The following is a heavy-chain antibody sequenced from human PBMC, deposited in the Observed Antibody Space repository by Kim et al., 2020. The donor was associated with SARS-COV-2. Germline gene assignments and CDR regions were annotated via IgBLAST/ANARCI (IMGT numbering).Heavy chain of an antibody. CDR3: ARRRGSDGYDLGFDY. Sequence: SETLSLTCSVSGASISSGGYLWAWIRQHPGKGLEWIGYTDYRGITYYNPSLRSRLIISQDTSNDQYSLKVTSVTAADPAVYYCARRRGSDGYDLGFDYWGQGILVTVSS. CDR1: GASISSGGYL. J-gene: IGHJ4*02. D-gene: IGHD5-12*01. CDR2: TDYRGIT. V-gene: IGHV4-31*03.